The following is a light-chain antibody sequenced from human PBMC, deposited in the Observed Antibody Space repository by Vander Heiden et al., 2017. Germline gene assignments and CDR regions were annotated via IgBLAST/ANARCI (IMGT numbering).Light chain of an antibody. CDR1: QSLLHGNGYNY. V-gene: IGKV2-28*01. J-gene: IGKJ1*01. CDR2: LGS. Sequence: DILMTQSPLSLPVTPGEPASISCRSSQSLLHGNGYNYLHWYLQKPGQSPQLLIYLGSRLPSGVPDRFSGSGSGTDFTLKISRVEAEDVGVYYCMQTLQTPWTFGQGTKVEIK. CDR3: MQTLQTPWT.